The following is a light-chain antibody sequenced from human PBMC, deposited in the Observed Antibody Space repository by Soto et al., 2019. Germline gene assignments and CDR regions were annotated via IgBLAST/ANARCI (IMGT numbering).Light chain of an antibody. Sequence: QLVLTQPPSASGTPGQRVTISCSGSSSNIGGYTGNWYQQLPGTAPKLLIYSNYQRPSGVPDRFSGSKSGTSASLAISGLQSEDEADYYCAAWDDSLNGWVFGGGTKLTVL. V-gene: IGLV1-44*01. J-gene: IGLJ3*02. CDR3: AAWDDSLNGWV. CDR2: SNY. CDR1: SSNIGGYT.